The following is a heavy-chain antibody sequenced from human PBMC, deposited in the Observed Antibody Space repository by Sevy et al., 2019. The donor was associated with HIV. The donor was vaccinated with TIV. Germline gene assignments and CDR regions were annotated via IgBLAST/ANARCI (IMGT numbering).Heavy chain of an antibody. V-gene: IGHV3-9*01. D-gene: IGHD2-15*01. Sequence: GGSLKLSVPGSGFTFGDFAMHWVRQVPGKGLEWVSGIGGNSGALDHADSVGGRFTISRDNAKSSLYLQMNSLRLEDTALYYCARAQGYCVVERCYGGSVNAFDFWGQGTMVTVSS. CDR3: ARAQGYCVVERCYGGSVNAFDF. J-gene: IGHJ3*01. CDR2: IGGNSGAL. CDR1: GFTFGDFA.